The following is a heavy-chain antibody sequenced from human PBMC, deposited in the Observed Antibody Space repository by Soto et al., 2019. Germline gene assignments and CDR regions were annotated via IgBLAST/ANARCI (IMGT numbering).Heavy chain of an antibody. CDR3: ARDLNYDFWSGRLGGSWFDP. CDR1: GYTFTSYY. Sequence: ASVKVSCKASGYTFTSYYMHWVRQAPGQGLEWMGIINPSGGSTSYAQKFQGRVTMTRDTSTSTVYMELSSLRSEDTAVYYCARDLNYDFWSGRLGGSWFDPWGQGTLVTVSS. D-gene: IGHD3-3*01. J-gene: IGHJ5*02. V-gene: IGHV1-46*01. CDR2: INPSGGST.